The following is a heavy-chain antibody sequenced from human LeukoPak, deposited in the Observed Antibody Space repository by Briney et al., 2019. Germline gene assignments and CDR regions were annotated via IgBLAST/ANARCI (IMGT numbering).Heavy chain of an antibody. CDR2: IYYSGST. CDR3: ARLFAGYCSSTSCYWNWFDP. D-gene: IGHD2-2*01. Sequence: SETLSLTCTVSGGSISSSSYYWGWIRQPPGKGLEWIGSIYYSGSTYYNPSLKSRVTISVDTSKNQFSLKLSSVTAADTAVYYCARLFAGYCSSTSCYWNWFDPWGQGTLVTVSS. J-gene: IGHJ5*02. V-gene: IGHV4-39*07. CDR1: GGSISSSSYY.